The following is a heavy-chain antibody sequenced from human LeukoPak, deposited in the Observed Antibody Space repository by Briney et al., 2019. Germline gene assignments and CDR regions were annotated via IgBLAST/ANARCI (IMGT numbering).Heavy chain of an antibody. CDR1: GFTFSSYA. D-gene: IGHD5-18*01. V-gene: IGHV3-23*01. CDR3: AKGVDTAMVINGHYYYGMDV. J-gene: IGHJ6*02. Sequence: GGSLRLSCAASGFTFSSYAMSWVRQAPGKGLEWVSAISGSGGSTYYADSVKGRFTISRDNSKNTLYLQMNSLRAEDTAVYYCAKGVDTAMVINGHYYYGMDVWGQGTTVTVSS. CDR2: ISGSGGST.